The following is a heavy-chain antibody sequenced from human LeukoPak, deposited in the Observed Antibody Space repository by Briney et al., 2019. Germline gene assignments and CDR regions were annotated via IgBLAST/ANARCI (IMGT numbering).Heavy chain of an antibody. CDR3: ARARWAGVDAFDI. V-gene: IGHV1-69*13. CDR1: GGTFSSYA. CDR2: IIPIFGTA. J-gene: IGHJ3*02. D-gene: IGHD4-23*01. Sequence: SVTVSCKASGGTFSSYAISWVRQAPGQGLEWMGGIIPIFGTANYAQKFQGRVTITADESTSTAYMELSSLRSEDTAVYYCARARWAGVDAFDIWGQGTMVTVSS.